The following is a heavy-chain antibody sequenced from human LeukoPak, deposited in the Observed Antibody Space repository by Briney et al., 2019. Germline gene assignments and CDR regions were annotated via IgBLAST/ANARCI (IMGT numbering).Heavy chain of an antibody. J-gene: IGHJ4*02. CDR3: AKLGGQLVRGYFDY. CDR2: ISGSGGGT. D-gene: IGHD1-1*01. Sequence: GGSLRLSCAASGFTFTSYAMSWVRQAPGKGLEWVSTISGSGGGTYYADSVKGRFTISRDNSKNTLYLQMNSLRVEDTAVYYCAKLGGQLVRGYFDYWGQGTLVTVSS. CDR1: GFTFTSYA. V-gene: IGHV3-23*01.